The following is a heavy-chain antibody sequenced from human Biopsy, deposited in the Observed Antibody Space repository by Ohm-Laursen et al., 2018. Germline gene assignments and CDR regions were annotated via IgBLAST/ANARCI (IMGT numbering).Heavy chain of an antibody. CDR3: ARMDCSGGSCHYYSYGMDV. CDR2: IHHSGST. D-gene: IGHD2-15*01. V-gene: IGHV4-4*09. J-gene: IGHJ6*02. Sequence: TLSLTCTVSGVSITAYYWSWIRQPPGRGLECIGSIHHSGSTNYNPSLKSRLTISVDTSKNQFSLKLSSVTAADTAVYYCARMDCSGGSCHYYSYGMDVWGQGTTVTVSS. CDR1: GVSITAYY.